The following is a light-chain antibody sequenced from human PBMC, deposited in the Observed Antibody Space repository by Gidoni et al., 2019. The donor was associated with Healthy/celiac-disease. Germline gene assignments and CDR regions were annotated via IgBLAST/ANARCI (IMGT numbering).Light chain of an antibody. CDR2: KAS. J-gene: IGKJ3*01. CDR1: QSISRL. V-gene: IGKV1-5*03. Sequence: IHMTQSPSTLSASVGDRVTITSRASQSISRLLGLYQQKPGNAPKLMIDKASSLESGVPSRFSGSGSRTEFTITSSSQQPDDFATYYCQQYNSYSLTFGPGTKVDIK. CDR3: QQYNSYSLT.